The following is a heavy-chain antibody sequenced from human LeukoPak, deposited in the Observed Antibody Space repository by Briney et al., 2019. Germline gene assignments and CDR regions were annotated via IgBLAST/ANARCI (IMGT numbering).Heavy chain of an antibody. V-gene: IGHV3-30*04. D-gene: IGHD4-11*01. CDR3: ARDGLPTVTTRVDY. J-gene: IGHJ4*02. CDR1: GFTFSSYA. CDR2: ISYDGSNK. Sequence: PGGSLRLSCAASGFTFSSYAMHWVRQAPGKGLEWVAVISYDGSNKYYADSVKGRFTISRDNSKNTLYLQMNSLRAEDTAVYYCARDGLPTVTTRVDYWGQGTLVTVSS.